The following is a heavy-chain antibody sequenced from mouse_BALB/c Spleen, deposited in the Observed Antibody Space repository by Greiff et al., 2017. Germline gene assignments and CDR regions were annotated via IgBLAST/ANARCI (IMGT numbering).Heavy chain of an antibody. J-gene: IGHJ2*01. V-gene: IGHV3-2*02. Sequence: EVQLQESGPGLVKPSQSLSLTCTVTGYSITSDYAWNWIRQFPGNKLEWMGYISYSGSTSYNPSLKSRSSITRDTSKNQFFLQLNSVTTEDTATYYCAREEAFYYYGSSPVWGQGTTLTVSS. CDR1: GYSITSDYA. CDR2: ISYSGST. CDR3: AREEAFYYYGSSPV. D-gene: IGHD1-1*01.